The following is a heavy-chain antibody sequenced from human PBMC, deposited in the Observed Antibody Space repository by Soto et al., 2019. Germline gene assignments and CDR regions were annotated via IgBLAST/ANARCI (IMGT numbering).Heavy chain of an antibody. J-gene: IGHJ4*02. CDR3: ERDSNSPARFGY. Sequence: EVQLVESGGGLVQPGGSLRLSCAGSGFSVSSSYMGWVRQAPGKGLEWISAIHSGGTTYDSDSVKGRFTISRDTSKNTVYLQMNSLRVEETAVYYCERDSNSPARFGYWGQGSMVIVSS. V-gene: IGHV3-66*01. CDR2: IHSGGTT. CDR1: GFSVSSSY.